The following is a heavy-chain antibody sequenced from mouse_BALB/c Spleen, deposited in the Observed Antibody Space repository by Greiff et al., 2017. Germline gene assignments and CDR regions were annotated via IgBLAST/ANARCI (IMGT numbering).Heavy chain of an antibody. Sequence: VQLKQSGGGLVQPGGSRKLSCAASGFTFSSFGMHWVRQAPEKGLEWVAYISSGSSTIYYADTVKGRFTISRDNPKNTLFLQMTSLRSEDTAMYYCARSTMITAWFAYWGQGTLVTVSA. CDR3: ARSTMITAWFAY. V-gene: IGHV5-17*02. D-gene: IGHD2-4*01. CDR1: GFTFSSFG. CDR2: ISSGSSTI. J-gene: IGHJ3*01.